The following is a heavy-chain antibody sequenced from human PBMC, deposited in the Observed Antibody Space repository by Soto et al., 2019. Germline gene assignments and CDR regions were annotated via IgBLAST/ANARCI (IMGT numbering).Heavy chain of an antibody. CDR1: GASIGSGSYY. J-gene: IGHJ4*02. V-gene: IGHV4-31*03. CDR2: IYDSGRT. D-gene: IGHD7-27*01. CDR3: ARLTTIITGAFDD. Sequence: QVQLQESGPGLVQPSQTLSLTCTVSGASIGSGSYYWSGIRQYPGEGLVWIGHIYDSGRTYYNPSRESRVSISIDTSKNEFSLTMTSVTAADTAVYYCARLTTIITGAFDDWGLGTVVTVSS.